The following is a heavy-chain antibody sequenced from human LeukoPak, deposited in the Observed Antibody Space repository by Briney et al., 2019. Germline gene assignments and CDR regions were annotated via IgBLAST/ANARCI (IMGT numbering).Heavy chain of an antibody. Sequence: GGSLRLSCGASGFTFSDYYMSWIRQAPGKGLEWVSYISSSGSTIYYADSVKGRFTISRDNAKNSLYLQMNSLRAEDTAVYYCARAGSSGYYADAFDIWGQGTMVTVSS. CDR2: ISSSGSTI. J-gene: IGHJ3*02. V-gene: IGHV3-11*01. D-gene: IGHD3-22*01. CDR1: GFTFSDYY. CDR3: ARAGSSGYYADAFDI.